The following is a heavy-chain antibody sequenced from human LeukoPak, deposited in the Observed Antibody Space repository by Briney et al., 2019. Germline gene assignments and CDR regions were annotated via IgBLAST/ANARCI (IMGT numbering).Heavy chain of an antibody. Sequence: PGGSLRLSCVASGFTLRSYVMSWVRQTPGKGLEWVSSISGSGDSTFYADSVKGRFSISRDNSKNTLYLQVNGLRTEDTAVYYCAKNRLLNCRGDCYIFDYWGQGTVVTVSS. J-gene: IGHJ4*02. V-gene: IGHV3-23*01. CDR3: AKNRLLNCRGDCYIFDY. D-gene: IGHD2-21*02. CDR2: ISGSGDST. CDR1: GFTLRSYV.